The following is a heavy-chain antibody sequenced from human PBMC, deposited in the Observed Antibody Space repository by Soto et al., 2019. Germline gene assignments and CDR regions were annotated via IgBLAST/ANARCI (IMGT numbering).Heavy chain of an antibody. Sequence: SETLSLTCTVSGGSISSGGYYWSWIRQHPGKGLEWIGYIYYSGSTYYNPSLKSRVTISVDTSKNQFSLKLSSVTAADTAVYYCARSARDDAFDNWGQGTMVTVSS. V-gene: IGHV4-31*03. D-gene: IGHD6-13*01. CDR3: ARSARDDAFDN. J-gene: IGHJ3*02. CDR1: GGSISSGGYY. CDR2: IYYSGST.